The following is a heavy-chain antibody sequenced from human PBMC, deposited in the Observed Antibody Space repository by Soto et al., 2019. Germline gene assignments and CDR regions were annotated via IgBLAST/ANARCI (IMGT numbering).Heavy chain of an antibody. Sequence: ASVKVSCKASGGTFSSYAINWVRQAPGQGLEWMGGIIPIFGTANYAQKFQGRVTITADESTSTAYMELSSLRSEDTAVYYCARSLPAGFCSSTSCPSPFDYWGQGTLVTVSS. J-gene: IGHJ4*02. CDR1: GGTFSSYA. D-gene: IGHD2-2*01. V-gene: IGHV1-69*13. CDR2: IIPIFGTA. CDR3: ARSLPAGFCSSTSCPSPFDY.